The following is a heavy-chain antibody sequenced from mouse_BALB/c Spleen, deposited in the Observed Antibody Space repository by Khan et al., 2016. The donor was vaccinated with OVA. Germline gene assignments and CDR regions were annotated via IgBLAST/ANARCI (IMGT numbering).Heavy chain of an antibody. CDR2: ISYSGST. CDR3: ARVNYYGYALDY. D-gene: IGHD1-1*01. V-gene: IGHV3-2*02. Sequence: EVQLQESGPGLVKPSQSLSLTCTVNGYSITSNYAWNWIRQFPGNKLEWMGYISYSGSTNYNPSLKSRLSITRATSKNQFLLLLNSVTTEDSATYYCARVNYYGYALDYWGQGTPVTVSS. J-gene: IGHJ4*01. CDR1: GYSITSNYA.